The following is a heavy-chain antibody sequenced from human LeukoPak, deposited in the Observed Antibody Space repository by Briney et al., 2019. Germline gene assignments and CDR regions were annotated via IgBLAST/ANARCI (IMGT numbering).Heavy chain of an antibody. CDR1: GYTFTNYG. D-gene: IGHD3-22*01. Sequence: ASVKVSCKASGYTFTNYGISWVRQAPGQGLEWMGWISAYNGNTNYAQKLQGRVTMTTDTSTSTAYMELRSLRSDDTAVYYCAREGVDSYYYDSSGYYYNDYWGQGTLVTVSS. CDR2: ISAYNGNT. CDR3: AREGVDSYYYDSSGYYYNDY. V-gene: IGHV1-18*01. J-gene: IGHJ4*02.